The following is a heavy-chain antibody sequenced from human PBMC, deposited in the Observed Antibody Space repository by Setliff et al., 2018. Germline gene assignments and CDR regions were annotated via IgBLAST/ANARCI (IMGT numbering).Heavy chain of an antibody. V-gene: IGHV4-4*02. J-gene: IGHJ4*02. D-gene: IGHD3-16*01. CDR1: GGSISSPNW. CDR2: IYHSGTT. CDR3: ARGGGGYHSDF. Sequence: LSLTCAVSGGSISSPNWWSWVRQPPGKGLEWIGEIYHSGTTNYNPSLKSRVTMSVDKSRNQSSLRLTSVTAADTAVYYCARGGGGYHSDFWGPGILVTVSS.